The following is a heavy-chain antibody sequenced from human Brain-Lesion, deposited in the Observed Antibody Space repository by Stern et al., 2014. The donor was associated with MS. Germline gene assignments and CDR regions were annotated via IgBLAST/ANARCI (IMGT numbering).Heavy chain of an antibody. CDR3: AKDRQYLTYFFDH. J-gene: IGHJ5*02. V-gene: IGHV3-30*18. CDR2: VSYDVSNK. Sequence: VQLVESGGGVVQPGRPLRLSCVASGFTFGSCAMHWVRQAPGKGLEWVAGVSYDVSNKYYADSVKGRFTIYRDNSQNTLYMQMSSLRPEDTAVYYCAKDRQYLTYFFDHWGQGSLVTVSS. CDR1: GFTFGSCA. D-gene: IGHD2/OR15-2a*01.